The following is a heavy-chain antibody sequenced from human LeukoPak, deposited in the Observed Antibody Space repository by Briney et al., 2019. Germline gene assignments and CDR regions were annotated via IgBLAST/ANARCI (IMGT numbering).Heavy chain of an antibody. D-gene: IGHD3-10*01. J-gene: IGHJ5*02. CDR1: GFTFSSYA. CDR2: ISSNGGST. V-gene: IGHV3-64*01. Sequence: PGGSLRLSCAASGFTFSSYAMHWVRQAPGKGLEYVSAISSNGGSTYYANSVKGRFTISRDNSKNTLYLQMGSLRAEDMAVYYCARGSGGYGVLAWRYTWFDPWGQGTLVTVSS. CDR3: ARGSGGYGVLAWRYTWFDP.